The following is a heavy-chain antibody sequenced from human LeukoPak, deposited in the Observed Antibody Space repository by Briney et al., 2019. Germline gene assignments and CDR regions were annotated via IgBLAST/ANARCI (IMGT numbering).Heavy chain of an antibody. CDR2: ISGSGGST. J-gene: IGHJ6*02. CDR3: AKDLEYYDFWSGPQESYYGMDV. CDR1: GFTFSSYA. V-gene: IGHV3-23*01. Sequence: PGGSLRLSCAASGFTFSSYAMSWVRQAPGKGLEWVSAISGSGGSTYYADSVKGRFTISRDNSKNTLYLQMNSLRAEDTAVYYCAKDLEYYDFWSGPQESYYGMDVWGQGTTVTVSS. D-gene: IGHD3-3*01.